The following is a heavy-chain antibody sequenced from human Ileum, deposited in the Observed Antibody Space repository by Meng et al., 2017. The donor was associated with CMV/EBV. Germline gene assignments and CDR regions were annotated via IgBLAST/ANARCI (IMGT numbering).Heavy chain of an antibody. V-gene: IGHV3-23*01. J-gene: IGHJ4*02. CDR2: ISGDGYST. Sequence: GESLKISCAATGFNVSSDYMNWVRQAPGEGLEWVSGISGDGYSTYYADSVKGRFTISRDNSKNRMYLQMNSLRDEDTAMYYCAKGGGFCDRATCYTLNFDSWGQGTLVTVSS. D-gene: IGHD2-2*02. CDR3: AKGGGFCDRATCYTLNFDS. CDR1: GFNVSSDY.